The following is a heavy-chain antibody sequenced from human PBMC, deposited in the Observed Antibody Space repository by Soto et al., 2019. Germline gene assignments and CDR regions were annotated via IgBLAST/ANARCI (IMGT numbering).Heavy chain of an antibody. CDR2: IYPGDSDT. CDR1: GYSFTSYW. D-gene: IGHD2-8*02. J-gene: IGHJ6*02. CDR3: ALTTGAPYYYYGMDV. V-gene: IGHV5-51*01. Sequence: PGESLKISCKGSGYSFTSYWIGWVRQMPGEGLEWMGIIYPGDSDTRYSPSFQGQVTISADKSISTAYLQWSSLKASDTAMYYCALTTGAPYYYYGMDVWGRGTTVTVSS.